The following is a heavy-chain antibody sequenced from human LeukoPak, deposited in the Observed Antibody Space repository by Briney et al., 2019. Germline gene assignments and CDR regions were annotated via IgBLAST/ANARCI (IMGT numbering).Heavy chain of an antibody. V-gene: IGHV4-39*07. J-gene: IGHJ3*02. CDR1: GGSISSSSYY. D-gene: IGHD3-22*01. Sequence: SETLSLTCTVSGGSISSSSYYWGWIRQPPGKGLEWIGSFYYSGSTYYNPSLKSRVTISVDTSKNQFSLKLSSVTAADTAVYYCAMSNYYDSSGYAFDIWGQGTMVTVSS. CDR3: AMSNYYDSSGYAFDI. CDR2: FYYSGST.